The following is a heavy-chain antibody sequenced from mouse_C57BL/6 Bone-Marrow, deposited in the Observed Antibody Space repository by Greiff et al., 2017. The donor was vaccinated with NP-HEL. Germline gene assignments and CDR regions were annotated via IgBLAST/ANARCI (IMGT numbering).Heavy chain of an antibody. CDR1: GYTFTSYW. Sequence: VQLQQPGAELVKPGASVKLSCKASGYTFTSYWMHWVKQRPGQGLEWIGMIHPNSGSTNYNEKFKSKATLTVDKSSSTAYMQLSSLTSEDSAVYYCARRGWLLPYYFDYWGQGTTLTVSS. D-gene: IGHD2-3*01. V-gene: IGHV1-64*01. CDR3: ARRGWLLPYYFDY. CDR2: IHPNSGST. J-gene: IGHJ2*01.